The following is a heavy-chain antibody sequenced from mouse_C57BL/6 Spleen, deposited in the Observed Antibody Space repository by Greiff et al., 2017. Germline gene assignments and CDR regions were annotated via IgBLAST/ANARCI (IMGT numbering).Heavy chain of an antibody. Sequence: EVQLVESEGGLVQPGSSMKLSCTASGFTFSDYYMAWVRQVPEKGLEWVANINYDGSSTNYLDSLKSRFIISRDNAKNILYLQMSSLKSEDTATDYCARVRDYPYAMDYWGQGTSVTVSS. CDR2: INYDGSST. CDR1: GFTFSDYY. D-gene: IGHD5-5*01. J-gene: IGHJ4*01. V-gene: IGHV5-16*01. CDR3: ARVRDYPYAMDY.